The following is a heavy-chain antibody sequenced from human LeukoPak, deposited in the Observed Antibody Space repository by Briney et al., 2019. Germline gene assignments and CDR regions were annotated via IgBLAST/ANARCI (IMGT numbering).Heavy chain of an antibody. D-gene: IGHD6-19*01. CDR3: ARQSLVGMGAFDI. CDR1: GYTFTSYY. Sequence: GASVKVSYKASGYTFTSYYMHWVRQAPGLGLEWMGIINPSGGSTSYAQKFQGRVTMTRDMSTSTVYMELSSLRSEDTAVYYCARQSLVGMGAFDIWGQGTMVTVSS. V-gene: IGHV1-46*01. J-gene: IGHJ3*02. CDR2: INPSGGST.